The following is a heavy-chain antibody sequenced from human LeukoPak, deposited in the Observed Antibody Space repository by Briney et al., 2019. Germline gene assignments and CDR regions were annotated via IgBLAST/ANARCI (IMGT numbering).Heavy chain of an antibody. CDR1: GGTFSSYA. CDR3: ARDRGRWFGEISRNYYYGMDV. J-gene: IGHJ6*02. D-gene: IGHD3-10*01. Sequence: RASVEVSCKASGGTFSSYAISWVRQAPGQGLEWMGGIIPIFGTANYAQKFQGRVTITADESTSTAYMELSSLRSEDTAVYYCARDRGRWFGEISRNYYYGMDVWGQGTTVTVSS. V-gene: IGHV1-69*13. CDR2: IIPIFGTA.